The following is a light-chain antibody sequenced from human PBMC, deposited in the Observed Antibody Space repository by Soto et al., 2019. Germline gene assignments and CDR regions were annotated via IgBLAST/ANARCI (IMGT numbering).Light chain of an antibody. CDR1: SSDVGGYDQ. CDR3: SSYTGSGTF. V-gene: IGLV2-14*03. Sequence: QSALTQPASVSGSPRQSIAISCTGTSSDVGGYDQVSWYQHHPGKAPKLMIYAVSIRPSGVSNRFSGSKSGNTASLTISGLQAEDEADYYCSSYTGSGTFFGGGTKLTVL. J-gene: IGLJ2*01. CDR2: AVS.